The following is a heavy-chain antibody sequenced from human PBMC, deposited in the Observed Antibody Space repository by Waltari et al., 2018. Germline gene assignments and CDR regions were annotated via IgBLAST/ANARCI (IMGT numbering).Heavy chain of an antibody. CDR2: INPSGGST. CDR1: GYTFTSYY. CDR3: ARDLPNYYDSSGSYAFDI. V-gene: IGHV1-46*01. J-gene: IGHJ3*02. D-gene: IGHD3-22*01. Sequence: QVQLVQSGAEVKKPGASVKVSCKASGYTFTSYYMHWVRQAPGQGLEWMGIINPSGGSTSYAQKFQGRVTMTRDTSTSTVYMELSSLRSEDTAVYYCARDLPNYYDSSGSYAFDIWGQGTMVTVSS.